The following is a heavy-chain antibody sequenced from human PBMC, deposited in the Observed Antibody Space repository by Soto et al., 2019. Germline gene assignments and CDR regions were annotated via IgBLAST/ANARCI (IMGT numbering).Heavy chain of an antibody. J-gene: IGHJ6*02. CDR1: GDSVFTNSAAA. CDR2: TFYRSKWYH. Sequence: QVQLQPSGPGLVKPSQTLSLTCAISGDSVFTNSAAAWNWIRQSPSRGLEWLGRTFYRSKWYHDYSSSVRSRININPDTAKNQFSLQLKSVTPEDTAVYYCARDLGGYMDVWGQGTTVTVFS. V-gene: IGHV6-1*01. D-gene: IGHD6-25*01. CDR3: ARDLGGYMDV.